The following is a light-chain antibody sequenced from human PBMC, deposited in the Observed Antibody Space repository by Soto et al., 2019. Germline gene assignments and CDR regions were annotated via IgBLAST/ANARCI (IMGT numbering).Light chain of an antibody. CDR3: QQYMSYS. CDR2: DAS. Sequence: IQMTQSPSSLSASVGDRVTITCRASQGIRNDLGWYQQKPGKAPKLLIYDASTLQSGVPSRFSGSGSGTEFTLTISSLQPDDFATYYCQQYMSYSFGQGTKVDIK. CDR1: QGIRND. J-gene: IGKJ1*01. V-gene: IGKV1-17*01.